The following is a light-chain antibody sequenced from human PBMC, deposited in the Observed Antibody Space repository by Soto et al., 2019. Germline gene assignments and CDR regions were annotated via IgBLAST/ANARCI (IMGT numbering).Light chain of an antibody. Sequence: EIAMTQSPATLSVSPGERATLSCRASQSISTELAWYQQIPGQPPRLLIYSASTRAAGVPARFTGSGCGSELTRTISGLQSEDFAIYYCQQDHNGPLNFSQGTRLEI. CDR3: QQDHNGPLN. CDR1: QSISTE. CDR2: SAS. J-gene: IGKJ2*01. V-gene: IGKV3-15*01.